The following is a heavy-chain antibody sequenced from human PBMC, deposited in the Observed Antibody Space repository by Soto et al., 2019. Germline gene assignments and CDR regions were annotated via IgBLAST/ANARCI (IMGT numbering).Heavy chain of an antibody. CDR2: IIPILGIA. D-gene: IGHD3-22*01. CDR3: AGDPLRLAYYDSSQFDY. V-gene: IGHV1-69*08. Sequence: QVQLVQSGAEVKKPGSSVKVSCKASGGTFSSYTISWVRQAPGQGLEWMGRIIPILGIANYAQKFQGRVTITADKSTSTAYMELSSLRSEHTAVYYCAGDPLRLAYYDSSQFDYWGQGTLVTVSS. J-gene: IGHJ4*02. CDR1: GGTFSSYT.